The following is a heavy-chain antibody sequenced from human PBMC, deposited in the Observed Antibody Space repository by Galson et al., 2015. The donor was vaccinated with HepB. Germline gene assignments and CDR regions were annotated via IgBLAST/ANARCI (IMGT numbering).Heavy chain of an antibody. J-gene: IGHJ6*02. D-gene: IGHD6-19*01. CDR1: TFIFSTYS. V-gene: IGHV3-48*04. CDR3: ARAGLGSDWYNPRYYYYGLDV. CDR2: ISSSSSTI. Sequence: SLRLSCAASTFIFSTYSMNWVRQAPGKGLECVSYISSSSSTIYYADSVKGRFTISRDNAKNSLYLQMNSLRAEDTAVYYCARAGLGSDWYNPRYYYYGLDVWGQGTTVTVSS.